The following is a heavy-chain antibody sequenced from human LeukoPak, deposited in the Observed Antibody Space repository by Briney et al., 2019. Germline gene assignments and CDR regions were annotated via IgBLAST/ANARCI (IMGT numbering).Heavy chain of an antibody. J-gene: IGHJ4*02. CDR3: TTRSPARYCSDGACYSSADY. CDR1: GFTFSSYG. D-gene: IGHD2-15*01. V-gene: IGHV3-15*07. Sequence: GGSLRLSCAASGFTFSSYGMHWVRQAPGKGLEWVGHIRSKADGGTPDYIAPVKGRFTISRDDSKDTLYLQMNSLNTEDTAMYYCTTRSPARYCSDGACYSSADYWGQGTLVTVSS. CDR2: IRSKADGGTP.